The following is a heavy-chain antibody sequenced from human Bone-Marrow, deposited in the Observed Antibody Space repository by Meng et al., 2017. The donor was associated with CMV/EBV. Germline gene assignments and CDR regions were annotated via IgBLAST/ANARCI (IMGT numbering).Heavy chain of an antibody. Sequence: GGSLRLSCAASGFTFSSYWMHWVRQAPGKGLVWVSRINSDGSSTSYADSVKGRFTISRDNAKNSLYLKMNSLRAEDTAVYYCARDGLRATVAYYYGMDVWGQGTTVTVSS. CDR3: ARDGLRATVAYYYGMDV. D-gene: IGHD1-26*01. CDR2: INSDGSST. J-gene: IGHJ6*02. V-gene: IGHV3-74*01. CDR1: GFTFSSYW.